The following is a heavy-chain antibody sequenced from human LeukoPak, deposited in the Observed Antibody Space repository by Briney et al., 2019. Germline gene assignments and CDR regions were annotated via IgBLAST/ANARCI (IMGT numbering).Heavy chain of an antibody. D-gene: IGHD2/OR15-2a*01. CDR1: GFTFKKYA. Sequence: GDSLRLSRAASGFTFKKYAMNWVRQAPGKGLEWVSSISITGYYINDADSVKGRFTISRDNSKNSLYLQMNSLRDEDTAVYYCTRGLVPSEYPPTFVPDFWGQGTLVTVSS. CDR3: TRGLVPSEYPPTFVPDF. CDR2: ISITGYYI. J-gene: IGHJ4*02. V-gene: IGHV3-21*01.